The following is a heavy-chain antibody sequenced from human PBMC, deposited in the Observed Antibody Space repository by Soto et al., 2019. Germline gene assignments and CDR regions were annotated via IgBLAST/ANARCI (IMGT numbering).Heavy chain of an antibody. J-gene: IGHJ5*02. CDR3: ARKARDILTGPRDNWFDP. D-gene: IGHD3-9*01. CDR2: IIPIFGTA. Sequence: GASVKVSCKASGGTFSSYAISWVRQAPGQGLEWMGGIIPIFGTANYAQKFQGRVTTTADESTSTAYMELSSLRSEDTAVYYCARKARDILTGPRDNWFDPWGQGTLVTVSS. CDR1: GGTFSSYA. V-gene: IGHV1-69*13.